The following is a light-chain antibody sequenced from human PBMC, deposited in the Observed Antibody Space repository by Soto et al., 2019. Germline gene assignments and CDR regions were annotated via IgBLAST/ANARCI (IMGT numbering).Light chain of an antibody. V-gene: IGKV2-24*01. CDR2: QIS. Sequence: DIVMTQTPLSSPVTLGQPASISCTSSQSLVHRNGNTYLSWLHQRPGQPPRLLIYQISNRFSGVPDRFSGSGAGTDFTLKISRVEPEDVGIYYCMHAREFPLTFGHGTRLEIK. CDR3: MHAREFPLT. J-gene: IGKJ5*01. CDR1: QSLVHRNGNTY.